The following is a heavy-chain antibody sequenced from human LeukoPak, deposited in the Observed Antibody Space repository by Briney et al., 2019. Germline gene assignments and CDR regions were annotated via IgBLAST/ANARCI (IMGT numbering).Heavy chain of an antibody. V-gene: IGHV1-46*01. J-gene: IGHJ4*02. D-gene: IGHD5-12*01. Sequence: ASVKVSCKASGYSFTTYYMHWVRQAPGQGLEWMGIIKPSGGSTSYAQKFQDRVTMTRDTSTSTVYMEMRSLRSDDTAVYYCARAEPLVATIFDYWGQGTLVTVSS. CDR3: ARAEPLVATIFDY. CDR2: IKPSGGST. CDR1: GYSFTTYY.